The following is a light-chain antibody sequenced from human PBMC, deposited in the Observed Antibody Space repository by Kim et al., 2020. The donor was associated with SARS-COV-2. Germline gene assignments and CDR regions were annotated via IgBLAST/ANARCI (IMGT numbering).Light chain of an antibody. J-gene: IGLJ2*01. CDR3: CSFAGLYTHV. CDR1: GSGVGAYTY. CDR2: SVT. Sequence: QSDLTQPRSVSGSPGQSVTISCTGTGSGVGAYTYISWYQQHTGKAPKLIIYSVTERPSGVPDRFSGSKSGPTASLTISGLQADDEADYYCCSFAGLYTHVFGGGAQLTVL. V-gene: IGLV2-11*01.